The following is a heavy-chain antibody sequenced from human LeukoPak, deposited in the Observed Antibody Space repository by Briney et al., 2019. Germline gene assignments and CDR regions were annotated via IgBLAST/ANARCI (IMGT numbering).Heavy chain of an antibody. CDR2: IYTGGDT. Sequence: GGSLRLSCAASAFSVSDKYMSWVRQAPGKGLEWVSVIYTGGDTFYADSVRGRFTISRDNFRNTVSLQMNSLRADDTALYYCAGGQMFTSGGFESWGQGALVTVSS. CDR1: AFSVSDKY. J-gene: IGHJ4*02. CDR3: AGGQMFTSGGFES. D-gene: IGHD6-19*01. V-gene: IGHV3-53*01.